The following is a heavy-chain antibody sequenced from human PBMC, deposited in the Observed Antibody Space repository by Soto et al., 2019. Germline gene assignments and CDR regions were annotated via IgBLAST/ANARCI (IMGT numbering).Heavy chain of an antibody. CDR2: IDATSVYT. J-gene: IGHJ4*02. V-gene: IGHV3-21*01. Sequence: EVQLVESGGGLVKPGGSLRLSCAASGFTFSTYSMHWVRQAPGKGLEGVSSIDATSVYTFYAASVQGRFTVSRANAQNSLYLQMNSLRAEDTAVYYCARFLVGAAPDSWGQGTLVTVSS. D-gene: IGHD2-15*01. CDR1: GFTFSTYS. CDR3: ARFLVGAAPDS.